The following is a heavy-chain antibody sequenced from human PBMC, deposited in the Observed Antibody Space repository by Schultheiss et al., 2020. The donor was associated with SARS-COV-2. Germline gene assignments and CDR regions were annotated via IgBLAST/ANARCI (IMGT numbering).Heavy chain of an antibody. V-gene: IGHV3-21*01. D-gene: IGHD1-14*01. CDR1: GFTFSSYW. CDR3: ARESGI. J-gene: IGHJ4*02. CDR2: ISSSSSYI. Sequence: GESLKISCAASGFTFSSYWMHWVRQAPGKGLEWVSSISSSSSYIYYADSVKGRFTISRDNAKDSVYLQMNSLRAEDTAVYYCARESGIWGQGTLVTVSS.